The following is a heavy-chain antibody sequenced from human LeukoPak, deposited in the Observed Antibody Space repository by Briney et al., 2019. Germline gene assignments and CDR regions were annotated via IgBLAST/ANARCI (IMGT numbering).Heavy chain of an antibody. Sequence: GGSLRLSCAASGFTFSSYSMNWFRQAPGKGLEWVSSISSSSSYIYYADSVKGRFTISRDNAKNSLYLQMNSLRAEDTAVYYCARDRSVAGRGGDYWGQGTLVTVSS. J-gene: IGHJ4*02. CDR3: ARDRSVAGRGGDY. CDR1: GFTFSSYS. V-gene: IGHV3-21*01. CDR2: ISSSSSYI. D-gene: IGHD6-19*01.